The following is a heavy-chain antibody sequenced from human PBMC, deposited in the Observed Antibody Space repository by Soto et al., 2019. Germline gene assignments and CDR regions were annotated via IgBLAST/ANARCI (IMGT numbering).Heavy chain of an antibody. CDR3: AKGGVAAARGYFDH. CDR1: GFTFSSYA. CDR2: ISGSGSVT. V-gene: IGHV3-23*01. D-gene: IGHD6-13*01. J-gene: IGHJ4*02. Sequence: PGGSLRLSCAASGFTFSSYAMSWVRQAPGKGLEWVSDISGSGSVTNYADSVKGRFTISRDNSNNTLSLQMDSLRAEDTAVYYCAKGGVAAARGYFDHWGQGTRVTVSS.